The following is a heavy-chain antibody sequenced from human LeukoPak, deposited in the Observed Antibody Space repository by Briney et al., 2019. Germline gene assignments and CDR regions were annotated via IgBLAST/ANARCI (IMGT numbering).Heavy chain of an antibody. J-gene: IGHJ4*02. Sequence: GGSLRLSCAASGFTFSSYVMSWVRQAPGKGLEWVSAISGSGGSTYYADSVKGRFTISRDNSKNTLYLQMNSLRAEDTAVYYCAKTHTPYYYDSSGYYRAYYFDYWGQGTLVTVSS. CDR1: GFTFSSYV. V-gene: IGHV3-23*01. CDR2: ISGSGGST. D-gene: IGHD3-22*01. CDR3: AKTHTPYYYDSSGYYRAYYFDY.